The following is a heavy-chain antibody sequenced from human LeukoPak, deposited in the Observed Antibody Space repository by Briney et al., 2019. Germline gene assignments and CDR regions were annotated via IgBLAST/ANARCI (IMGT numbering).Heavy chain of an antibody. CDR2: ISGSGGST. Sequence: GGSLRLSCAASGFTFSSYAMSRVRQAPGKGLEWVSAISGSGGSTYYADSVKGRFTISRDNSKNTLYLQMNSLRAEDTAVYYCAKGSVRDSSGYYYYYYGMDVWGQGTTVTVSS. D-gene: IGHD3-22*01. V-gene: IGHV3-23*01. CDR1: GFTFSSYA. J-gene: IGHJ6*02. CDR3: AKGSVRDSSGYYYYYYGMDV.